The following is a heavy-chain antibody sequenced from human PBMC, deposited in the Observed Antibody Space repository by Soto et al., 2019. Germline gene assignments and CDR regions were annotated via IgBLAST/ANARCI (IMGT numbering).Heavy chain of an antibody. CDR3: ARSSAVAIDAFDI. CDR2: IIPIVGIA. D-gene: IGHD2-2*02. V-gene: IGHV1-69*02. J-gene: IGHJ3*02. CDR1: GGTFSSNT. Sequence: QVQLVQSGAEVKKPGSSVKLSSKASGGTFSSNTISWVRQAPGQGLEWMGRIIPIVGIANYAQKFQGRGTITADKSPSTAYMELSSLRSEDTAVYYCARSSAVAIDAFDIWGQGTMVTVSS.